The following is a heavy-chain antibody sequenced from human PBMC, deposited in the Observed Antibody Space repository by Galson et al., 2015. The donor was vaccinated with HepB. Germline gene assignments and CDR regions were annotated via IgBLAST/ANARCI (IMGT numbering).Heavy chain of an antibody. D-gene: IGHD3-10*01. Sequence: SLRLSCAASGFTFSNAWMTWVRQAPGKGLEWVSRIKSKTDGGTAEYAAPVKGRFTISRDDSKSTLYLQVNSLKTEDTAVYYCTTHSGTHYWGQGTLVTVSS. CDR3: TTHSGTHY. CDR1: GFTFSNAW. J-gene: IGHJ4*02. V-gene: IGHV3-15*01. CDR2: IKSKTDGGTA.